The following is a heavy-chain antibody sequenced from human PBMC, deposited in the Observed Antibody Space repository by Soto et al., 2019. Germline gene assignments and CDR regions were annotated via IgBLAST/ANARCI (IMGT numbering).Heavy chain of an antibody. D-gene: IGHD6-19*01. CDR2: TYYRSKWYN. J-gene: IGHJ6*02. V-gene: IGHV6-1*01. Sequence: SQTLSLTCAISGDSVSSNSAAWNWIRQSPSRGLEWLGRTYYRSKWYNDYAVSVKSRITINPDTSKNQFSLQLNSVTPEDTAVYYCARSSDSSGWYPFHYGMDVWGQGTTVTV. CDR3: ARSSDSSGWYPFHYGMDV. CDR1: GDSVSSNSAA.